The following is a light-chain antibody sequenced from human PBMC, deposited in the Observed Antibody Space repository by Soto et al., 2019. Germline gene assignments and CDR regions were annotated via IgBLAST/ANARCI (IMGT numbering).Light chain of an antibody. CDR1: QSISQW. CDR2: DAS. Sequence: DIQMTQSPSTLSASVGDRVAITCRASQSISQWVAWYQQKPGRDPELLIYDASKLKSGVPSRFSGSGSGTEFSLTITSLQPDDSAMYYCQQYNGYSWTFGRGTKVDIK. J-gene: IGKJ1*01. CDR3: QQYNGYSWT. V-gene: IGKV1-5*01.